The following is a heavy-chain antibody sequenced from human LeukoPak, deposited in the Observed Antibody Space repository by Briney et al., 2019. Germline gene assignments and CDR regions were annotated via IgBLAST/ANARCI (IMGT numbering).Heavy chain of an antibody. J-gene: IGHJ4*02. V-gene: IGHV3-21*01. CDR3: ARAGYGDYVFDY. CDR2: ISSSSSYI. D-gene: IGHD4-17*01. CDR1: GFTFSSSG. Sequence: GRSLRLSCAASGFTFSSSGMHWVRQAPGKGLEWVSSISSSSSYIYYAESVTGRFTISRDNAKNSLYLQMNSLRAEDTAVYYCARAGYGDYVFDYWGQGTLVTVSS.